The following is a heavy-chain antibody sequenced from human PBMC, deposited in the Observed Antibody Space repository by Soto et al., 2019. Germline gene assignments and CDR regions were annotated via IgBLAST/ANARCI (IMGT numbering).Heavy chain of an antibody. CDR2: IYPGDSDT. V-gene: IGHV5-51*01. CDR1: GYSFTSYW. D-gene: IGHD4-17*01. CDR3: ARRFSLDDGDYLDAFDI. Sequence: GESLKISCKGSGYSFTSYWIGWVRQMPGKGLEWMGIIYPGDSDTRYSPSFQGQVTISADKSISTAYLQWSSLKASDTAMYYCARRFSLDDGDYLDAFDICGQGTMVTVSS. J-gene: IGHJ3*02.